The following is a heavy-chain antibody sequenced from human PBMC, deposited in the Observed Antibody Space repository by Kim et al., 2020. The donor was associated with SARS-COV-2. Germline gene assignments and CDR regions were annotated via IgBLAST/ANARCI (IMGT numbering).Heavy chain of an antibody. Sequence: ASVKVSCKASGYSFTDYYVHWVRQAPGQGLEWMGWINPNSGGTKYAQKFQGRVTMTTDTSISTAYMEVRSLRSDDMVVYFCARALGYCRGGSCYPWGQGTLVTVSS. V-gene: IGHV1-2*02. CDR1: GYSFTDYY. J-gene: IGHJ5*02. D-gene: IGHD2-15*01. CDR2: INPNSGGT. CDR3: ARALGYCRGGSCYP.